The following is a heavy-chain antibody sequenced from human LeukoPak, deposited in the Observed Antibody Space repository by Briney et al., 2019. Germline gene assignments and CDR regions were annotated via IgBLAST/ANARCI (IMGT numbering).Heavy chain of an antibody. CDR1: GFTFSDYY. D-gene: IGHD3-3*01. V-gene: IGHV3-11*01. J-gene: IGHJ4*02. CDR2: ISSSGSTI. CDR3: ARSGLDYYDFWSGYPFDY. Sequence: GGSLRLSCAASGFTFSDYYMSWIRQAPGKGLEWVSYISSSGSTIYYADSAKGRFTISRDNAKNSLYLQMNSLRAEDTAVYYCARSGLDYYDFWSGYPFDYWGQGTLVTVSS.